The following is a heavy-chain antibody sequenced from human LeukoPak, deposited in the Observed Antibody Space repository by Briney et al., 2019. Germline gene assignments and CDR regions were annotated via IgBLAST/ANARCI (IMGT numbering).Heavy chain of an antibody. D-gene: IGHD5-18*01. Sequence: GGSLRLSCAASGFTFSSYAMHWVRQAPGKELEWVAVISYDGSNEYYADSVKGRFTTSRDNSKNTLYLQMNSLRAEDTAVYYCARGVQRDGMDVWGQGTTVTVSS. V-gene: IGHV3-30*04. J-gene: IGHJ6*02. CDR3: ARGVQRDGMDV. CDR1: GFTFSSYA. CDR2: ISYDGSNE.